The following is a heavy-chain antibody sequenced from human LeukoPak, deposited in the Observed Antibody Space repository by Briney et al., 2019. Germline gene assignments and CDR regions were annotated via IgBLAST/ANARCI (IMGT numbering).Heavy chain of an antibody. CDR1: GGSISSGSYY. J-gene: IGHJ4*02. CDR3: ARDRGQLWPSGGFDY. D-gene: IGHD5-18*01. Sequence: SETLSLTCTVSGGSISSGSYYWSWIRQPAGKGLEWIGRIYYSGSTNYNPSLKSRVTISVDTSKNQFSLKLSSVTAADTAVYYCARDRGQLWPSGGFDYWGQGTLVTVSS. CDR2: IYYSGST. V-gene: IGHV4-61*10.